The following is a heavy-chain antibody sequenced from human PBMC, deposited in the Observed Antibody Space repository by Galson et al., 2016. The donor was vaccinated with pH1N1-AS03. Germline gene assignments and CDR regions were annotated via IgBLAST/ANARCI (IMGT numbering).Heavy chain of an antibody. CDR3: ARRATDGYTIDY. Sequence: SLRLSCAASRFTFSSYSMNWVRQAPGKGLEWVSSISISGSYVYYADSVKGRFTISRDNAKNSLYLHMNSLSAEDTAVYYCARRATDGYTIDYWGQGTLVT. J-gene: IGHJ4*02. D-gene: IGHD5-24*01. CDR2: ISISGSYV. CDR1: RFTFSSYS. V-gene: IGHV3-21*01.